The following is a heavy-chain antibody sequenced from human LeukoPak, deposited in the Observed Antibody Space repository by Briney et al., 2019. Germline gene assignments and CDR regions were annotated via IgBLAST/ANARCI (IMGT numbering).Heavy chain of an antibody. Sequence: ASVKVSCEASGYTFTGYYMHWVRQAPGQGLEWMGRINPNSGGTNYAQKFQGRVTMTRDTSISTAYMELSRLRSDDTAVYYCARDRGNWNYQGNWFDPWGQGTLVTVSS. CDR2: INPNSGGT. D-gene: IGHD1-7*01. J-gene: IGHJ5*02. CDR3: ARDRGNWNYQGNWFDP. V-gene: IGHV1-2*06. CDR1: GYTFTGYY.